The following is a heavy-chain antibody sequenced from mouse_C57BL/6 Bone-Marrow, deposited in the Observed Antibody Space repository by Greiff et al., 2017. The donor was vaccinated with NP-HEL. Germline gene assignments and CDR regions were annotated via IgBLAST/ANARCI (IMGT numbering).Heavy chain of an antibody. V-gene: IGHV1-81*01. J-gene: IGHJ4*01. Sequence: LQESGAELARPGASVKLSCKASGYTFTSYGISWVKQRTGQGLEWIGEIYPRSGNTYYNEKFKGKATLTADKSSSTAYMELRSLTSEDSAVYFCARNYLWPTDYWGQGTSVTVSS. CDR1: GYTFTSYG. CDR3: ARNYLWPTDY. CDR2: IYPRSGNT. D-gene: IGHD1-1*02.